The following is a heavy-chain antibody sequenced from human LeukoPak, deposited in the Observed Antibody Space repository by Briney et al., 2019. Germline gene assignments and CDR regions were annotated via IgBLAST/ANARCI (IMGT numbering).Heavy chain of an antibody. Sequence: SETLSLTCTVSGGPISNYYWSWIRQPPGKGLEWIAYIYYSGRTNYNPSLKSRVTISVDTSKNQFSLTLTSVTAADTAVYYCARDMGSSGGFDYWGQGTQVTVSS. V-gene: IGHV4-59*12. CDR1: GGPISNYY. J-gene: IGHJ4*02. CDR2: IYYSGRT. CDR3: ARDMGSSGGFDY. D-gene: IGHD3-10*01.